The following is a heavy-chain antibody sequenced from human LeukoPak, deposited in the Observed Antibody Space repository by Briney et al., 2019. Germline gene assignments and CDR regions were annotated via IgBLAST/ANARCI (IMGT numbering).Heavy chain of an antibody. CDR2: ISAYNGNT. V-gene: IGHV1-18*01. CDR1: GYTFTSYG. D-gene: IGHD6-19*01. Sequence: ASVKVSCKASGYTFTSYGISWVRQAPGQGLEWMGWISAYNGNTNYAQKLQGRVTMTTDTSTSTAYMELRSLRSDDTAVYYCARDRPFLAVAGTSGPWFDPWGQGTLVTVSS. J-gene: IGHJ5*02. CDR3: ARDRPFLAVAGTSGPWFDP.